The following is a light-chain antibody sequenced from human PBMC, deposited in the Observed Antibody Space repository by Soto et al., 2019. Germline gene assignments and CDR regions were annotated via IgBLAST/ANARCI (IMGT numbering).Light chain of an antibody. V-gene: IGLV3-21*02. CDR2: DDS. J-gene: IGLJ1*01. Sequence: SYELTQPPSVSVAPGQTARITCGGNNIGSKSVHWYQHKPGQAPVLVVHDDSDRPSGIPERISGSNSGNTATLTISRAEAQDEADYYCQVWDGPSDQYVFGTGTKVTVL. CDR1: NIGSKS. CDR3: QVWDGPSDQYV.